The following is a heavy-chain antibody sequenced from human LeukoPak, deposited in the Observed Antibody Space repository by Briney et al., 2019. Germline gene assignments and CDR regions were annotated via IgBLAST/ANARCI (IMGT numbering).Heavy chain of an antibody. Sequence: ASVKVSCKASGYTLTSYDINWVRQATGQGLEWMGWMNPNSGNTGYAQKFQGRVTMTRNTSISTAYMELSSLRSEDTAVYYCARDDYDFWSGRDYYYYMDVWGKGTTVTVSS. D-gene: IGHD3-3*01. CDR2: MNPNSGNT. V-gene: IGHV1-8*01. CDR3: ARDDYDFWSGRDYYYYMDV. CDR1: GYTLTSYD. J-gene: IGHJ6*03.